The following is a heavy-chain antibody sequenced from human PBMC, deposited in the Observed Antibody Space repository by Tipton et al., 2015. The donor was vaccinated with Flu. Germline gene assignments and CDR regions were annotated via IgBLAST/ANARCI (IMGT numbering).Heavy chain of an antibody. V-gene: IGHV4-39*07. CDR2: IYYNGNT. Sequence: TLSLTCTVSGASIRSTNCYWGWVRQPPGKGLEWIGNIYYNGNTYYSPSLGSRLTMSVDTSKNQFSLKLSSVTAADSAVYYCAGSLTYYYDSTAADAFDIWGQGTMVTVSS. J-gene: IGHJ3*02. CDR1: GASIRSTNCY. CDR3: AGSLTYYYDSTAADAFDI. D-gene: IGHD3-22*01.